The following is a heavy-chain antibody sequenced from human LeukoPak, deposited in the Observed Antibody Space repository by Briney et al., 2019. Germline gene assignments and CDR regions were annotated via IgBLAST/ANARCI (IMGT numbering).Heavy chain of an antibody. J-gene: IGHJ6*03. D-gene: IGHD2-2*01. CDR1: GYTFTGYY. CDR3: ARVGCSSTSCYDRADYYYYYYMDV. Sequence: ASVKVSCKASGYTFTGYYMHWVRQAPGQGLEWMGWINPNSGGTNYAQKFQGRVTMTRDTSISTAYMELSSLRSEDTAVYYCARVGCSSTSCYDRADYYYYYYMDVWGKGTTVTVSS. V-gene: IGHV1-2*02. CDR2: INPNSGGT.